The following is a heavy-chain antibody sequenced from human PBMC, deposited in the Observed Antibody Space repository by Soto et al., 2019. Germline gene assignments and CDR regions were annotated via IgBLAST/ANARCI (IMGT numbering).Heavy chain of an antibody. J-gene: IGHJ6*02. V-gene: IGHV1-69*13. CDR3: ARFRVYYYDSSGYGRGGMDV. Sequence: SVKVSCNASGGTFSSYAISWVRPAPGQGLEWMGGIIPIFGTANYAQKFQGRVTITADESKSTAYMELSSLRSEDTAVYYCARFRVYYYDSSGYGRGGMDVGGQGTTVTVSS. CDR1: GGTFSSYA. CDR2: IIPIFGTA. D-gene: IGHD3-22*01.